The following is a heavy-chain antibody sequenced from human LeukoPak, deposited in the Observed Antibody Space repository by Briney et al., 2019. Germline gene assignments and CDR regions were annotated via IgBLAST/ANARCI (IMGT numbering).Heavy chain of an antibody. Sequence: SETLSLTCTVSGGSVSSGSYYWSLIRQPPGKGLEWIGYIYYSGSTNYNPSLKSRVTISVDTSKNQFSLKLSSVTAADAAVYYCAGGVLGYCSGGSCYSRTSAWYYGMDVWGQGTTVTVSS. CDR3: AGGVLGYCSGGSCYSRTSAWYYGMDV. CDR1: GGSVSSGSYY. CDR2: IYYSGST. D-gene: IGHD2-15*01. J-gene: IGHJ6*02. V-gene: IGHV4-61*01.